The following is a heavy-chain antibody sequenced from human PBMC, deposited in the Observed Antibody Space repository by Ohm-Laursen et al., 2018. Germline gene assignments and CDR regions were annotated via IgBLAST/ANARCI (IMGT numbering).Heavy chain of an antibody. CDR1: GFTLTSYS. CDR3: ASPYSGSSDYDSSFAFGI. CDR2: FSSCSATI. Sequence: GSLRLSCAASGFTLTSYSLSWVRQTPGKGLEWLAYFSSCSATIYYADSVKGRFTISRDNANNSLYLQMNSLRGEDTAVYYCASPYSGSSDYDSSFAFGIWGQGTVVTVSS. J-gene: IGHJ3*02. D-gene: IGHD3-22*01. V-gene: IGHV3-48*01.